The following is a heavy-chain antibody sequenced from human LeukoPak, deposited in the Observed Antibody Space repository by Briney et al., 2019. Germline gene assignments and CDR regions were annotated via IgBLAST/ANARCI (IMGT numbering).Heavy chain of an antibody. CDR1: GYTFTSYD. V-gene: IGHV1-18*01. CDR3: ARRWGGCYYFDY. Sequence: ASVTVSCTASGYTFTSYDINWVRQAAGQGLEWMGWISAYNGNTNYAQTLQGRVTMTTDTSTSTAYMELRSLRSDDTAVYYCARRWGGCYYFDYWGQGTLVTVSS. CDR2: ISAYNGNT. D-gene: IGHD3-10*01. J-gene: IGHJ4*02.